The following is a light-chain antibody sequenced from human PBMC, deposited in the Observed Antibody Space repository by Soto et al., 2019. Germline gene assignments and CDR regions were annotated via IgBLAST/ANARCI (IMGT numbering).Light chain of an antibody. CDR1: QSISSW. Sequence: DIQMTQSPSTLSASVGDRVTITCRASQSISSWLARYQQKPGKAPKLLIYDASSLESGVPSRFSGSGSGTEITLTISSLQPDDFATYYCQQYNSYSWTFGQGTKVEIK. V-gene: IGKV1-5*01. J-gene: IGKJ1*01. CDR2: DAS. CDR3: QQYNSYSWT.